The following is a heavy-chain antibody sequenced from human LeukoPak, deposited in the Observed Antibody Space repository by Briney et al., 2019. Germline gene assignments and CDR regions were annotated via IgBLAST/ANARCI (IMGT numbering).Heavy chain of an antibody. CDR3: GKNRYSGSLSPFDI. D-gene: IGHD1-26*01. J-gene: IGHJ3*02. CDR2: ISGGGGNT. CDR1: KFAFSSYA. Sequence: GGSLRLSCAASKFAFSSYAMSWVRQAPGKGLEWVSAISGGGGNTYYADSVKGRFTISRDNSKNTLYLQMNSLRAEDTAVYYCGKNRYSGSLSPFDIWGQGTMVTVSS. V-gene: IGHV3-23*01.